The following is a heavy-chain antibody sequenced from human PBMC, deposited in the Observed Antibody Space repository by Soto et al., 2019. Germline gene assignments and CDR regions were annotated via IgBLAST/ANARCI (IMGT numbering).Heavy chain of an antibody. CDR1: GGSISSGGYS. D-gene: IGHD3-22*01. CDR2: IYHSGST. J-gene: IGHJ4*02. CDR3: ARARGYYYDSNPYQYYFDY. Sequence: QLQLQESGSGPVKPSQTLSLTCAVSGGSISSGGYSWSWIRQPPGKGLEWIGYIYHSGSTYYNPSLKSRVTISVDRSKNQFSLKLSSVTAADTAVYYCARARGYYYDSNPYQYYFDYWGQGTLVTVSS. V-gene: IGHV4-30-2*01.